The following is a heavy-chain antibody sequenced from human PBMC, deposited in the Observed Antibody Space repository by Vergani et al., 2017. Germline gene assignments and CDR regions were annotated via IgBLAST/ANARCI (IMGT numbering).Heavy chain of an antibody. CDR3: ARARSVSEQLVFWFDP. CDR1: GFTFSSYG. Sequence: QVQLVESGGGVVQPGRSLRLSCAASGFTFSSYGMHWVRQAPGKGLEWVAVIWYDGSNKYYADSVKGRFTISRDNSKNTLYLQMNSLRAEDTAEYYCARARSVSEQLVFWFDPGGEGTLVTVSS. V-gene: IGHV3-33*08. D-gene: IGHD6-6*01. CDR2: IWYDGSNK. J-gene: IGHJ5*02.